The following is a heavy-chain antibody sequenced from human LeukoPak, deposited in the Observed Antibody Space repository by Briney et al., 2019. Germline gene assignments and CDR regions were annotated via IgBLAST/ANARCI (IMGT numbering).Heavy chain of an antibody. D-gene: IGHD3-22*01. CDR1: GFTFSSYA. CDR2: ISYDGSNK. Sequence: GRSLRLSCAASGFTFSSYAMHWVRQAPGKGLEWVAVISYDGSNKYYADSVKGRFTISRHNSKNTLYLQMNSLRAEDTAVYYCGGGYDSSGYYSRYYYYGMDGGGQGTTVTVS. V-gene: IGHV3-30*04. J-gene: IGHJ6*02. CDR3: GGGYDSSGYYSRYYYYGMDG.